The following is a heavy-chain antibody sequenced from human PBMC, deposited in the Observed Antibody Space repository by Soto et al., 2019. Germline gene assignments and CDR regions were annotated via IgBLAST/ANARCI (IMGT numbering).Heavy chain of an antibody. Sequence: QVPLVESGGGLVKPGGSLRLSCAASGFTFGDHYISWIRQAPGKGLECVSYISNSGSSTYYADSVRGRFTISRDNAKNSWYLPRDSLGSEDTAVYYCAREARARPEAWYWVQGTLVTVSS. V-gene: IGHV3-11*01. J-gene: IGHJ4*02. CDR2: ISNSGSST. D-gene: IGHD6-6*01. CDR3: AREARARPEAWY. CDR1: GFTFGDHY.